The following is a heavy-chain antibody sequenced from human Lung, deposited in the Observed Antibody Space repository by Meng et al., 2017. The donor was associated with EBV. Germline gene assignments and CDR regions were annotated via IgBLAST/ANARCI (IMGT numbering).Heavy chain of an antibody. CDR3: ARDPAWTAAGSFDY. Sequence: GQLHESGPGLLKPSQTLDLHCAVSGGSVSSGGYYWSWIRQPPGKGLEWIGYIDDSGSTNNNPSLKSRVTISVDTSKNHFSLSLSSVTAADTAVYYCARDPAWTAAGSFDYWGQGTLVTVSS. V-gene: IGHV4-61*03. D-gene: IGHD6-13*01. J-gene: IGHJ4*02. CDR2: IDDSGST. CDR1: GGSVSSGGYY.